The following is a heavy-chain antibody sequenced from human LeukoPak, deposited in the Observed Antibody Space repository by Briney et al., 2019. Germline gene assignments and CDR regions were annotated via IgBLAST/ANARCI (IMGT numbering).Heavy chain of an antibody. CDR2: IDGSGSDT. V-gene: IGHV3-23*01. J-gene: IGHJ4*02. D-gene: IGHD4-17*01. Sequence: RPGGSLRLSCAASGFTFSSYAMGWVRQAPGEGLDWVSAIDGSGSDTYYADSVKGRFTISRDNSKNTLYLQMSSLRVEDTAVYYCARRLSTTVTTYFDYWGQGALVTVSS. CDR3: ARRLSTTVTTYFDY. CDR1: GFTFSSYA.